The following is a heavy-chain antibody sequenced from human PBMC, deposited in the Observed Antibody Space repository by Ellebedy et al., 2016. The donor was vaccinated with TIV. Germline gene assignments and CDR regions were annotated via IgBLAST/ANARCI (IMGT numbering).Heavy chain of an antibody. CDR2: ISDDGGSE. V-gene: IGHV3-30*18. J-gene: IGHJ4*02. CDR3: TNFFGADNFDY. CDR1: GFSFGRYG. D-gene: IGHD4/OR15-4a*01. Sequence: PGGSLRLSCAASGFSFGRYGMHWVRQAPGKGREWVAAISDDGGSEFYLDSVKGRFTISRDNPKNTLYLEMNSLRADDTAVYFCTNFFGADNFDYWGQGTLVTVSS.